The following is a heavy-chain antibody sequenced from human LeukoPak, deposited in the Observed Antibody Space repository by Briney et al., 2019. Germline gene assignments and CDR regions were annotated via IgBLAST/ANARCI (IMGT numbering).Heavy chain of an antibody. CDR1: GYTFTGYY. CDR2: IIPIFGTA. Sequence: SVKVSCKASGYTFTGYYMHWVRQAPGQGLEWMGGIIPIFGTANYAQKFQGRVTITTDESTSTAYMELSSLRSEDTAVYYCAREGRIYSSSSGDAFDIWGQGTMVTVSS. CDR3: AREGRIYSSSSGDAFDI. J-gene: IGHJ3*02. D-gene: IGHD6-6*01. V-gene: IGHV1-69*05.